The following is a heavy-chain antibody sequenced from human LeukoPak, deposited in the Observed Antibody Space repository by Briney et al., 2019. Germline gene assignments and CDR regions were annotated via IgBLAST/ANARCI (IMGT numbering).Heavy chain of an antibody. D-gene: IGHD3-10*01. Sequence: ASVKVSCKASGYTFTSYGISWVRQAPGQGLEWMGWISAYNGNTNYAQKFQGRVTITTDESTSTAYMELSSLRSEDTAVYYCARGFSGVSVYYYMDVWGKGTTVTVSS. CDR1: GYTFTSYG. CDR2: ISAYNGNT. J-gene: IGHJ6*03. V-gene: IGHV1-18*01. CDR3: ARGFSGVSVYYYMDV.